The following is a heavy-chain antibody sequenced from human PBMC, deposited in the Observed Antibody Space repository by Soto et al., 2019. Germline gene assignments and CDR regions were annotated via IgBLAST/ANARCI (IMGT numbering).Heavy chain of an antibody. CDR3: ARGGATSHSAFDY. CDR2: ISGSGGST. V-gene: IGHV3-23*01. Sequence: EVQLLESGGGLVQPGGSLRLSCAASGFTFSSYAMGWVRQAPGKGLEWVSTISGSGGSTYYADSVQGRFTISRDNSKNTLYLQMNSLRAEDTAVYHCARGGATSHSAFDYWGQGTLVTASS. CDR1: GFTFSSYA. J-gene: IGHJ4*02. D-gene: IGHD1-26*01.